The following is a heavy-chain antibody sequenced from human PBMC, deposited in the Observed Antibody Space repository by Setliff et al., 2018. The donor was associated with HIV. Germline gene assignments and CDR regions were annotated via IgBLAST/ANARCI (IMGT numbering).Heavy chain of an antibody. Sequence: LSLTCSVSGGSISSGSYYWTWIRQHPGKGLEWIGYIYYSGSNYNNPSLKSRVTISVDTSKNQFSLKLSSVTAADTAVYYCARDSNAPYFQHWGQGTLVTVSS. V-gene: IGHV4-31*03. D-gene: IGHD1-1*01. J-gene: IGHJ1*01. CDR1: GGSISSGSYY. CDR3: ARDSNAPYFQH. CDR2: IYYSGSN.